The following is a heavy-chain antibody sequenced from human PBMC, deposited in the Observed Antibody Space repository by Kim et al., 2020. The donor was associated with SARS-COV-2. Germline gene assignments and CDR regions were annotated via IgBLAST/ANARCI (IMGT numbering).Heavy chain of an antibody. CDR1: GFTFSSYA. CDR3: ARDLDY. V-gene: IGHV3-30*04. J-gene: IGHJ4*02. CDR2: ISYDGSNK. Sequence: GGSLRLSCAASGFTFSSYAMHWVRQAPGKGLEWVAVISYDGSNKYYADSVKGRFTISRDNSKNTLYLQMNSLRAEDTAVYYCARDLDYWGQGTLVTVSS.